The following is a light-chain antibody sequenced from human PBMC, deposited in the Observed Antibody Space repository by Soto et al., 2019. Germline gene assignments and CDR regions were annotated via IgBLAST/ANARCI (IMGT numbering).Light chain of an antibody. CDR3: QQRSNWPPLT. CDR1: QSVSSSY. CDR2: GAS. V-gene: IGKV3D-20*02. Sequence: EIVLTQSPGTLSLSPGERATLSCRSGQSVSSSYLAWYQQKPGQAPRLLIYGASNRATGIPARFGGSGSGTDFTLTISSLEPEDSAVYYCQQRSNWPPLTFGQGTKVDIK. J-gene: IGKJ1*01.